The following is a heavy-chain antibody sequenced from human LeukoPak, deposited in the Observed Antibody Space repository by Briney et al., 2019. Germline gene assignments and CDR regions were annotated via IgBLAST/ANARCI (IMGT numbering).Heavy chain of an antibody. D-gene: IGHD5-18*01. Sequence: GGSLRLSCVASGFTFSSYGMHWVRQPPGQGLVWVSRLNSDGIRKDYADSVRGRMTISRDNAKNTFYMYMDSLRPEDTAVYFCARAGFYNGYDYWGPGTLVTVSS. CDR2: LNSDGIRK. CDR3: ARAGFYNGYDY. CDR1: GFTFSSYG. J-gene: IGHJ4*02. V-gene: IGHV3-74*01.